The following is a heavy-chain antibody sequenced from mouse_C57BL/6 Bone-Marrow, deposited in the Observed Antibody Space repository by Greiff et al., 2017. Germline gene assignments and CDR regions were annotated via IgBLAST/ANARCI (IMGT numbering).Heavy chain of an antibody. V-gene: IGHV1-9*01. Sequence: VKLQESGAELMKPGASVKLSCKATGYTFTGYWIEWVKQRPGHGLEWIGEILPGSGSTNYNEKFKGKATFTADTTSNTAYRQLSSLTTEDSSIYYCARGEWLLRFAYWGQGTLVTVSA. CDR2: ILPGSGST. J-gene: IGHJ3*01. D-gene: IGHD2-3*01. CDR3: ARGEWLLRFAY. CDR1: GYTFTGYW.